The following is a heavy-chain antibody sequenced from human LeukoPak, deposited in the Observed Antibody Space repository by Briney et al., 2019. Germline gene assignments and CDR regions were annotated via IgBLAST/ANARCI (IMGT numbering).Heavy chain of an antibody. CDR2: IYYSGST. V-gene: IGHV4-59*12. CDR3: ARGGYYYGSGVNDAFDI. CDR1: GGSISSYY. D-gene: IGHD3-10*01. J-gene: IGHJ3*02. Sequence: PSETLSLTCTVSGGSISSYYWSWIRQPPGKGLEWIGYIYYSGSTKYNPSLKSRVTISVDTSKNQFSLKLSSVTAADTAVYYCARGGYYYGSGVNDAFDIWGQGTMVTVSS.